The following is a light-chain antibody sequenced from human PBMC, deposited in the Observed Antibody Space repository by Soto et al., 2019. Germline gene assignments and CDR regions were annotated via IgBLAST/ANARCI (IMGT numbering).Light chain of an antibody. CDR1: QSISFY. J-gene: IGKJ1*01. V-gene: IGKV1-39*01. CDR2: AAS. CDR3: QQTYSSRTWT. Sequence: DIQMTQSPSSLSASAGDRVTIICRASQSISFYLNWYQQKPGRAPKLLIYAASTLQSGVPSRFSGSGSGTDFTLTINSLQTEDFATYDCQQTYSSRTWTFGQGTEVEVK.